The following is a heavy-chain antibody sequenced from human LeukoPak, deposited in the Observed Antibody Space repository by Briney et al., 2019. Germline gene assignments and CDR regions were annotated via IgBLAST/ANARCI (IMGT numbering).Heavy chain of an antibody. CDR2: ISGSGGST. CDR3: AKAPVTSCRGAYCYPFDS. J-gene: IGHJ4*02. Sequence: PGGSLRLSCAASGFTFSSYAMSWVRQAPGKGLEWVSGISGSGGSTYYADSVKGRFTISRDNSKNTLYLQMNSLRAEDTAVYYCAKAPVTSCRGAYCYPFDSWGQGTLVTVSS. D-gene: IGHD2-21*01. CDR1: GFTFSSYA. V-gene: IGHV3-23*01.